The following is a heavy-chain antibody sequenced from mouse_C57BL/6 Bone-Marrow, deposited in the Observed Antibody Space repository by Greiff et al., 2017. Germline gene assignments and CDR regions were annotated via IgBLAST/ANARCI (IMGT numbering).Heavy chain of an antibody. CDR3: ARGGITTAVVGMDY. Sequence: EVQLQQSGPELVKPGASVKIPCKASGYTFTDYNMDWVKQSHGKSLEWIGDINPNNGGTIYNQKFKGKATLTVDKSSSTAYMELRSLTSEDTAVYYCARGGITTAVVGMDYWGQGTSVTVSS. J-gene: IGHJ4*01. V-gene: IGHV1-18*01. CDR1: GYTFTDYN. CDR2: INPNNGGT. D-gene: IGHD1-1*01.